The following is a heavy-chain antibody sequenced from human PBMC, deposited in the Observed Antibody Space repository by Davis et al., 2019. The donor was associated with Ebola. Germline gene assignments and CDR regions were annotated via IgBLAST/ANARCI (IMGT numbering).Heavy chain of an antibody. CDR2: IYYSGST. CDR3: ARDTAMVSSRYYYYGMDV. V-gene: IGHV4-31*03. Sequence: SETLSLTCTVSGGSISSGGYYWSWIRQHPGKGLEWIGYIYYSGSTNYNPSLKSRVTISVDTSKNQFPLKLSPVTAADTAVYYCARDTAMVSSRYYYYGMDVWGQGTTVTVSS. J-gene: IGHJ6*02. CDR1: GGSISSGGYY. D-gene: IGHD5-18*01.